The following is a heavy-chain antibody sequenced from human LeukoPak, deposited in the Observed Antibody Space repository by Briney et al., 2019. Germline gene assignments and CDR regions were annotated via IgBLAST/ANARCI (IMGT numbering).Heavy chain of an antibody. CDR3: ARFTPRLSREKFDY. CDR1: GGTFSSYA. V-gene: IGHV1-18*01. D-gene: IGHD3-3*02. Sequence: ASVKVSCKASGGTFSSYAISCVRQAPGQGLEWMGWISPYIGNTYYSQKLQGRVTMTTDTSTTTAYMELRSLRSDDTGVYYCARFTPRLSREKFDYWGQGTLVTVSS. CDR2: ISPYIGNT. J-gene: IGHJ4*02.